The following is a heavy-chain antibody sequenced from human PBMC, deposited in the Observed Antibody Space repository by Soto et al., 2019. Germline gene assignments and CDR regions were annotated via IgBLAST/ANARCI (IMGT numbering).Heavy chain of an antibody. CDR2: ISGSGGST. V-gene: IGHV3-23*01. Sequence: GGSLRLSCAASGFTFSSYAMSWVRQAPGKGLEWVSAISGSGGSTYYADSVKGRFTISRDNSKNTLYLQMNSLRAEDTAVYYCAKDLTAVVVVAATVFDYWGQGTLVTVSS. CDR1: GFTFSSYA. D-gene: IGHD2-15*01. CDR3: AKDLTAVVVVAATVFDY. J-gene: IGHJ4*02.